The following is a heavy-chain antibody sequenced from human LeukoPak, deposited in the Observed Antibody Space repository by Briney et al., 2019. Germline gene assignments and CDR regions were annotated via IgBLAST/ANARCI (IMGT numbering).Heavy chain of an antibody. J-gene: IGHJ4*02. V-gene: IGHV4-34*01. CDR3: ARTPRLVQIDY. CDR2: INHSGST. Sequence: SETLSLTCAVYGGSFSGYYWSWIRQPPGKGLEWIGEINHSGSTNYNPSLKSRVTISVDTSKNQFSLKLSSVTAADTAVYYCARTPRLVQIDYWGQGTLVTVSS. CDR1: GGSFSGYY. D-gene: IGHD6-19*01.